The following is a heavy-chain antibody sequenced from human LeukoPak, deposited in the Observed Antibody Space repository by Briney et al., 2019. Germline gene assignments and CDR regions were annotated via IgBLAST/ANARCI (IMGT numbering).Heavy chain of an antibody. CDR1: GFPFRSYA. D-gene: IGHD5-12*01. CDR3: ARDSLATGSMDV. V-gene: IGHV3-66*01. J-gene: IGHJ6*02. CDR2: IYSGGST. Sequence: GGSLRLSCAASGFPFRSYAMSWVRQAPGKGLEWVSVIYSGGSTYYADSVKGRFTISRDNSKNTLYLQMNSLRAEDTAVYYCARDSLATGSMDVWGQGTTVTVSS.